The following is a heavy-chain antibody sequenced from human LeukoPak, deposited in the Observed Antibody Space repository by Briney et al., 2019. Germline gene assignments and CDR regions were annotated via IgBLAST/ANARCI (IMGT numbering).Heavy chain of an antibody. D-gene: IGHD3-10*01. V-gene: IGHV4-38-2*02. CDR1: GYSISSGYY. CDR2: IFRSGTT. Sequence: SETLSLTCTVSGYSISSGYYWGWIRQPPGKGLEWIGSIFRSGTTYYNPSLKSRVTISVDTSKNQFSLKLSSVTAADTALYYCAKHYMGSSYNHGLDCWGQGTLVTVSS. J-gene: IGHJ4*02. CDR3: AKHYMGSSYNHGLDC.